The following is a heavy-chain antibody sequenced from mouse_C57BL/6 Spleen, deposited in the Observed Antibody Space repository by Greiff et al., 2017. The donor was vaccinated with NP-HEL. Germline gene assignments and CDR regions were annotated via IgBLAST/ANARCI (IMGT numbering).Heavy chain of an antibody. CDR1: CYTFTSYW. CDR3: ARGGDYGTMDY. D-gene: IGHD2-4*01. Sequence: QVQLQQSGAELVRPGTSVKLSCKASCYTFTSYWMHWVKQRPGQGLEWIGVIDPSDSYTNYNQKFKGKATLTVDTSSSTAYMQLSSLTSEDSAVYYCARGGDYGTMDYWGQGTSVTVSS. CDR2: IDPSDSYT. V-gene: IGHV1-59*01. J-gene: IGHJ4*01.